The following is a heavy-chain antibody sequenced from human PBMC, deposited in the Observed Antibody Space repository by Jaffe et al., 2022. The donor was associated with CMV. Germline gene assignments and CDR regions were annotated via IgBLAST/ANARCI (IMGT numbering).Heavy chain of an antibody. CDR2: INHSGST. V-gene: IGHV4-34*01. J-gene: IGHJ6*02. CDR1: GGSFSGYY. CDR3: ARGGCTNGVCRRPRATHNYYYYGMDV. Sequence: QVQLQQWGAGLLKPSETLSLTCAVYGGSFSGYYWSWIRQPPGKGLEWIGEINHSGSTNYNPSLKSRVTISVDTSKNQFSLKLSSVTAADTAVYYCARGGCTNGVCRRPRATHNYYYYGMDVWGQGTTVTVSS. D-gene: IGHD2-8*01.